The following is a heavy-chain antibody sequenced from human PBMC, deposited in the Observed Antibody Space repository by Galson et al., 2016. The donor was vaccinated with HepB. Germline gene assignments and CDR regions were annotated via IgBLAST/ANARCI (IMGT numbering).Heavy chain of an antibody. Sequence: PALVKPTQTLTLTCTFSGFSLTTTAVGVGWFRQPPGKALEWLALIYWTDDNHYSPSLRSRLTLTKDTSKNHVVLTMTNMDPEDTATYYCAHGSGWLFDYWGQGTLVTVSS. J-gene: IGHJ4*02. D-gene: IGHD6-19*01. V-gene: IGHV2-5*01. CDR3: AHGSGWLFDY. CDR2: IYWTDDN. CDR1: GFSLTTTAVG.